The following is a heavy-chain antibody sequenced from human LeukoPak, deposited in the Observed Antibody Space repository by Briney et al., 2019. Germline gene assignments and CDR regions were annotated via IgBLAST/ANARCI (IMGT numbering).Heavy chain of an antibody. J-gene: IGHJ6*02. Sequence: GRPLRLSCAASGFTFSSYGMHWVRQAPGKGLEWVAVISYDGSNKYYADSVKGRFTISRDNSKNTLYLQMNSLRAEDTAVYYCAIASDKYYYYGMDVWGQGTTVTVSS. CDR2: ISYDGSNK. CDR3: AIASDKYYYYGMDV. CDR1: GFTFSSYG. D-gene: IGHD6-6*01. V-gene: IGHV3-30*03.